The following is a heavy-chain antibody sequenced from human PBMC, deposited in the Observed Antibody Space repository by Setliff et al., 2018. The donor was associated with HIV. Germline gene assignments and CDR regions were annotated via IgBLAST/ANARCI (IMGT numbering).Heavy chain of an antibody. J-gene: IGHJ6*03. CDR3: VRHRSAVAGTRIGYCYYMDV. Sequence: ESLKISCEASGYTFTNYWIGWVRQMPGKGLEWMGIIYPGDSDIIYSPSFQGRVTISADKSITTAYLQWSSLKASDTAIYYCVRHRSAVAGTRIGYCYYMDVWGKGTTVTVSS. V-gene: IGHV5-51*01. CDR1: GYTFTNYW. CDR2: IYPGDSDI. D-gene: IGHD6-19*01.